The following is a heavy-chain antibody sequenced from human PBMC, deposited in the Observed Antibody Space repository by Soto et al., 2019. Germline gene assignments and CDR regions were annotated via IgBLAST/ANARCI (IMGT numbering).Heavy chain of an antibody. V-gene: IGHV1-18*01. CDR1: GYTFTSYG. D-gene: IGHD3-16*01. Sequence: ASVKVSCKASGYTFTSYGVAWVRQAPGQGLEWMGWINIYIGNANYAQKLQGRVTITADESTSTAYMGLSSLRSEDTAVYYCAIQDGGVVYWGQGTLVTVSS. CDR2: INIYIGNA. CDR3: AIQDGGVVY. J-gene: IGHJ4*02.